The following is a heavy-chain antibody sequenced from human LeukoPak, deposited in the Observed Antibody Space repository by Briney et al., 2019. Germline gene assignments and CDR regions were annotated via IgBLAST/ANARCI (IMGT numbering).Heavy chain of an antibody. CDR3: ARGRYYYDSSGYYRDNWFDP. CDR2: IYYGGTT. D-gene: IGHD3-22*01. V-gene: IGHV4-59*08. Sequence: KSSETLSLTCTVSGDSISSYYWSWIRQPPGKGLEWIGFIYYGGTTKYTPSLKSRVTISVDTSKNHFSLKLSSVTAADTAVYYCARGRYYYDSSGYYRDNWFDPWGQGTLVTVSS. CDR1: GDSISSYY. J-gene: IGHJ5*02.